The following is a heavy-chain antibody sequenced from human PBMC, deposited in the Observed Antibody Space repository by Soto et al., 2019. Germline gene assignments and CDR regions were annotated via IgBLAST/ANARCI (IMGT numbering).Heavy chain of an antibody. CDR1: GGTFSSYT. V-gene: IGHV1-69*02. Sequence: QVQLVQSGAEVKKPGSSVKVSCKASGGTFSSYTISWVRQAPGQGLEWRGRIIPVLGIANYAQKFRGRVTISADKSTSTAYMERSRLRSEDTAVYYCARAGDGSGPSYYYYYMGVWGKGTTVTV. CDR3: ARAGDGSGPSYYYYYMGV. J-gene: IGHJ6*03. CDR2: IIPVLGIA. D-gene: IGHD6-19*01.